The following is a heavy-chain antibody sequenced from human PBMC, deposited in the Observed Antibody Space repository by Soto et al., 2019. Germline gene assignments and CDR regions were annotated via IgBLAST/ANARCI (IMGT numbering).Heavy chain of an antibody. CDR1: YGSISSGY. V-gene: IGHV4-59*01. J-gene: IGHJ4*02. CDR3: ARDAQAFDFEY. Sequence: QVDLQESGPGLVKPSETLSLTCSVSYGSISSGYWSWIRQPVGKGLEWIGHISYRGTTKYNPSLARRAPTSLSRPRKQFSLRVTSVTAADRVVYYCARDAQAFDFEYWGQGTRVAVSS. CDR2: ISYRGTT.